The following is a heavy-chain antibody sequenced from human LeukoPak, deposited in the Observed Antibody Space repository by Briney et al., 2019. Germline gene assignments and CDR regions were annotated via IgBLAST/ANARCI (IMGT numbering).Heavy chain of an antibody. D-gene: IGHD6-19*01. CDR3: ARGRYSSLNAKPLYYYGMDV. J-gene: IGHJ6*02. Sequence: SETLSLTCTVSGGSISSGSYYWSWIRQPAGKGLEWIGRIYTSGSTNYNPSLKSRVTISVDTSKNQFSLKLSSVTAADTAVYYCARGRYSSLNAKPLYYYGMDVWGQGTTVTVSS. V-gene: IGHV4-61*02. CDR2: IYTSGST. CDR1: GGSISSGSYY.